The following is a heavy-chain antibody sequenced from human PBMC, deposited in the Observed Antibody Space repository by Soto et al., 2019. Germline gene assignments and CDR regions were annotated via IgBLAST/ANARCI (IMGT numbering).Heavy chain of an antibody. CDR1: GGSFSGYY. CDR3: ARSSPGNYCSSTSCRKRIFYYYYGMDV. D-gene: IGHD2-2*01. Sequence: NPSETLSLTCAVYGGSFSGYYWSWIRQPPGKGLEWIGEINHSGSTNYNPSLKSRVTISVDTSKNQFSLKLSSVTAADTAVYYCARSSPGNYCSSTSCRKRIFYYYYGMDVWGQGTTVTVSS. CDR2: INHSGST. V-gene: IGHV4-34*01. J-gene: IGHJ6*02.